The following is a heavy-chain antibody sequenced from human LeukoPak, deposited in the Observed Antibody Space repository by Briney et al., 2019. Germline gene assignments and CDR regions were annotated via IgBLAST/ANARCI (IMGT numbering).Heavy chain of an antibody. CDR2: ISGGGGST. J-gene: IGHJ4*02. CDR3: AKDLELTLPLRFDY. Sequence: GGSLRLSCAASGFTFTSYSMNWVRQAPGKGLEWVSTISGGGGSTYYADSVKGRFTISRDNSKNTLYLQVNSLRAEDTAVYYCAKDLELTLPLRFDYWGQGTLVTVSS. V-gene: IGHV3-23*01. D-gene: IGHD4/OR15-4a*01. CDR1: GFTFTSYS.